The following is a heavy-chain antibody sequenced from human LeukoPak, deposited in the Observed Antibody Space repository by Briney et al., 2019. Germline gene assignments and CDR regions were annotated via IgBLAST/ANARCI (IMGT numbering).Heavy chain of an antibody. V-gene: IGHV3-48*01. D-gene: IGHD6-19*01. CDR3: ARVHSSGWYVDY. CDR1: GFTFSSYS. CDR2: ISSSSNTI. Sequence: GGSLRLSCAASGFTFSSYSMNWVRQAPGKGLEWVSYISSSSNTIYYADSVRGRFTISRDNAKDSLYLQMNSLRAEDTAVYYCARVHSSGWYVDYWGQGTLVTVSS. J-gene: IGHJ4*02.